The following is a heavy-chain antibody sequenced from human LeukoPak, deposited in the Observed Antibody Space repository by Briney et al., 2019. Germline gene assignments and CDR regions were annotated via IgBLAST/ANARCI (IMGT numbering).Heavy chain of an antibody. J-gene: IGHJ4*02. V-gene: IGHV1-2*02. Sequence: ASVKVSCKASGYTFTGYYMHWVRQAPGQGLEWMGWINPNSGGTNYAQKFQGRVTITADKSTSTAYMELSSLRSEDTAVYYCARETNYDSSGYYYDGNYFDYWGQGTLVTVSS. CDR3: ARETNYDSSGYYYDGNYFDY. CDR1: GYTFTGYY. CDR2: INPNSGGT. D-gene: IGHD3-22*01.